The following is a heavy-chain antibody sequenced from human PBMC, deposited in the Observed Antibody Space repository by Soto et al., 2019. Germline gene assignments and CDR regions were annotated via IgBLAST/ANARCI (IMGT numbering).Heavy chain of an antibody. Sequence: TSETLSLTCAVYGGSFSGYYWGWIRQPPGKGLEWIGEINHSGSTNYNPSLKSRVTISVDTSKNQFSLRLSSVTAADTAVYYCARRDYGPIDICGKATMGTLSS. J-gene: IGHJ3*02. D-gene: IGHD3-10*01. V-gene: IGHV4-34*01. CDR2: INHSGST. CDR1: GGSFSGYY. CDR3: ARRDYGPIDI.